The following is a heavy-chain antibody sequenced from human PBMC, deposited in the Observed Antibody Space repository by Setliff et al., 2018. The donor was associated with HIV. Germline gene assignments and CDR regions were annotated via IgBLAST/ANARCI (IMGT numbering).Heavy chain of an antibody. CDR2: IGPYNGRT. CDR1: GYMFIAYG. CDR3: ARSPGDYLFDY. V-gene: IGHV1-18*01. Sequence: ASVKVSCKTSGYMFIAYGMSWVRRAPGQGLEWMGWIGPYNGRTEYAQKFQGRVTITRDASASTAYMELSSLRSEDTAVYYCARSPGDYLFDYWGQGTLVTVS. J-gene: IGHJ4*02. D-gene: IGHD4-17*01.